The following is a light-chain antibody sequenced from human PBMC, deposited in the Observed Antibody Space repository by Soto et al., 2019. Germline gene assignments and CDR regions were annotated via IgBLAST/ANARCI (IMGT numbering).Light chain of an antibody. J-gene: IGKJ5*01. V-gene: IGKV3-20*01. CDR3: QQYGNSIPIT. Sequence: EIVMPQSPGTLSVSPGERATLSCRASQSVSTSFLAWYQQKPGQAPRLLIYGAFSRATGIPDRFSGSGSGTDFTLTISRLEPEDFAVYYCQQYGNSIPITFGQGTRLEIK. CDR1: QSVSTSF. CDR2: GAF.